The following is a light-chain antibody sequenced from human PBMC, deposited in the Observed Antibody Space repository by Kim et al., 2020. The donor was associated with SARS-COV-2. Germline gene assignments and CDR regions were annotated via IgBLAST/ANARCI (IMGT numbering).Light chain of an antibody. J-gene: IGKJ2*01. CDR3: QQYYSTPPYT. V-gene: IGKV4-1*01. CDR2: WAS. CDR1: QSFLYSSNNKNY. Sequence: DIVMTQSPDSLAVSLGERATINCKSSQSFLYSSNNKNYLAWYQQKPGQPPKLLIYWASTRESGVPDRFSGSGSGTDFTLTISSLQAEDVAVYYCQQYYSTPPYTFGQGTKLEI.